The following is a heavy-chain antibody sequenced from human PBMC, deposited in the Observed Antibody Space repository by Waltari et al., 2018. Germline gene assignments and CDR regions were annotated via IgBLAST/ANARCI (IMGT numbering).Heavy chain of an antibody. V-gene: IGHV4-59*01. J-gene: IGHJ6*03. CDR2: IYYSGST. D-gene: IGHD1-7*01. CDR3: ARAAGSYNWNYGSYYYYYMDV. CDR1: GGSISSYY. Sequence: QVQLQESGPGLVKPSETLSLTCTVSGGSISSYYWSWLRQPPGKGLGWIGYIYYSGSTNYNPSLKSRVTISVDTSKNQFSLKLSSVTAADTAVYYCARAAGSYNWNYGSYYYYYMDVWGKGTTVTVSS.